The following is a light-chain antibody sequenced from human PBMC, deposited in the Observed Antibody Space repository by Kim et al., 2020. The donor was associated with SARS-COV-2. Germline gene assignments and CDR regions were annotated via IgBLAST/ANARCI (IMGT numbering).Light chain of an antibody. Sequence: PGRAPILVLYRDKERPSWISERFSGSRSGTTLTLTITGVQAEDEADYFCQSADISGTSWIFGGGTKLTVL. V-gene: IGLV3-25*03. J-gene: IGLJ2*01. CDR3: QSADISGTSWI. CDR2: RDK.